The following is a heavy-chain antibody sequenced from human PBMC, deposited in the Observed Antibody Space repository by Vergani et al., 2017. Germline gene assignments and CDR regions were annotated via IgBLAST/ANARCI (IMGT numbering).Heavy chain of an antibody. CDR2: IKQDGSEK. V-gene: IGHV3-7*01. J-gene: IGHJ2*01. CDR1: GFTFSSYW. Sequence: EVQLVESGGGLVQPGGSLRLSCAASGFTFSSYWMSWVRQAPGKGLEWVANIKQDGSEKYYVDSVKGRITISRDNGKNSLYLQMNSLRAEDTAVYYCARDLLGCSGGSFYVLVNWYFDLWSRGTLVTVSS. D-gene: IGHD2-15*01. CDR3: ARDLLGCSGGSFYVLVNWYFDL.